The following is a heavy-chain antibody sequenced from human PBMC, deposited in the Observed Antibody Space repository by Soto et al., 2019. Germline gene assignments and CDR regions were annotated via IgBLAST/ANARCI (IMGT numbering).Heavy chain of an antibody. CDR1: GGSISSSSYY. J-gene: IGHJ4*02. D-gene: IGHD1-26*01. V-gene: IGHV4-39*01. CDR3: ASLDSGSYFYSDY. Sequence: SETLSLTCTVSGGSISSSSYYWGWIRQPPGKGLEWIGSIYYSGSTYYDPSLKSRVTISVDTSKNQFSLKLSSVTAADTAVYYCASLDSGSYFYSDYWGQGTLVTVSS. CDR2: IYYSGST.